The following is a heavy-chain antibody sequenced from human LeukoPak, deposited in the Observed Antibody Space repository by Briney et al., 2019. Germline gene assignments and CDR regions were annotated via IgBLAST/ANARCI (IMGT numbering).Heavy chain of an antibody. Sequence: GGSLRLSCAASGFTFSTYAMSWVRQAPGNGLEWVSAISGDGGTIYYADSVKGRFTISRDNSKNTLYLQMNSLRADDTAVYSCAKQGLLGTALYDYWGQGTLVTVSS. CDR2: ISGDGGTI. CDR3: AKQGLLGTALYDY. V-gene: IGHV3-23*01. J-gene: IGHJ4*02. CDR1: GFTFSTYA. D-gene: IGHD1-26*01.